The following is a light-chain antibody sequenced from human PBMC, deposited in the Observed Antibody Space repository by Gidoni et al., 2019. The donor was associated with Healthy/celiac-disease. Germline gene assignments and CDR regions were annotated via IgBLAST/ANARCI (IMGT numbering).Light chain of an antibody. Sequence: EIVLTQSPGTLSLSPGERATLSCRASQSVSSSYLAWYQQKPGQAPRLLISGSSSRATGIPVRFCGRGSGTAFPLTIRRLSPEDFALYYCQQYGCSPLTFGQGTRLEIK. CDR2: GSS. CDR3: QQYGCSPLT. CDR1: QSVSSSY. V-gene: IGKV3-20*01. J-gene: IGKJ5*01.